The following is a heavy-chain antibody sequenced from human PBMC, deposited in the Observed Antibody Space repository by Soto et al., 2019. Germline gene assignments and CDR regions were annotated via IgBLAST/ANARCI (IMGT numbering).Heavy chain of an antibody. Sequence: GASVKVSCKASGCTFSSYAISWVRQAPGQGLEWMGGIIPIFGTANYAQKFQGRVTITADESTSTAYMELSSLRSEDTAVYYCARARGIVATIAEPNNWFDPWGQGTLVTVSS. CDR3: ARARGIVATIAEPNNWFDP. J-gene: IGHJ5*02. CDR2: IIPIFGTA. D-gene: IGHD5-12*01. V-gene: IGHV1-69*13. CDR1: GCTFSSYA.